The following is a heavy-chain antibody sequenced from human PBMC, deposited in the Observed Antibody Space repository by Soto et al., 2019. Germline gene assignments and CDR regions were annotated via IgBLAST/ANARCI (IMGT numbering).Heavy chain of an antibody. Sequence: QVQLVKSGGGVIQSGRSLRLSCAASGFTFSSYGMHWVRQAPGKGLEWVAVISYDGSNKYYADSVKGRFTISRDNSKNTLYLQMNSLRAEDTAVYYCAKETYSGPLDYWGQGTLVTVSS. D-gene: IGHD2-15*01. CDR2: ISYDGSNK. CDR1: GFTFSSYG. CDR3: AKETYSGPLDY. J-gene: IGHJ4*02. V-gene: IGHV3-30*18.